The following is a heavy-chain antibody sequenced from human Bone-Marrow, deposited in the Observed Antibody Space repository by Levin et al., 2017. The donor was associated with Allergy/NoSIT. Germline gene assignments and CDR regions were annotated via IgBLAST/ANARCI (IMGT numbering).Heavy chain of an antibody. Sequence: PGGSLRLSCAASGFTFTSYAMSWVRQAPGKGLEWVSGISSSGGNTYYEESVKGRFTISRDTPKNTVYLQMNSLRAEDTAVYYCAKGKYSYGLDSWGQGTLVTVSS. CDR3: AKGKYSYGLDS. CDR1: GFTFTSYA. V-gene: IGHV3-23*01. D-gene: IGHD3-16*02. J-gene: IGHJ4*02. CDR2: ISSSGGNT.